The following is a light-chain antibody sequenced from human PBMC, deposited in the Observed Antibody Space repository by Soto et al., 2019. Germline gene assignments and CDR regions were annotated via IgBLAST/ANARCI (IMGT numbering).Light chain of an antibody. CDR3: QQYNNWPPYT. J-gene: IGKJ2*01. CDR1: QSVNSD. CDR2: GAS. V-gene: IGKV3-15*01. Sequence: EIVLTQSPATLSVSPGNRATLSCRASQSVNSDLAWYQQKPGQAPRLLIYGASTRATGTPTRFSGSGSGTEFTLTISSLPSEDFAVYFCQQYNNWPPYTFGQGTKLEIK.